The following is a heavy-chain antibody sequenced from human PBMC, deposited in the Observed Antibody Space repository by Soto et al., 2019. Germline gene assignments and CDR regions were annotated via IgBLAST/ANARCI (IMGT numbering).Heavy chain of an antibody. D-gene: IGHD3-22*01. Sequence: SVKGRFTISRDNPKNTLYLQMKSLRAEDTAVYYCARGRGVYDSSGPSYWGQGTLVTVSS. CDR3: ARGRGVYDSSGPSY. J-gene: IGHJ4*02. V-gene: IGHV3-30*01.